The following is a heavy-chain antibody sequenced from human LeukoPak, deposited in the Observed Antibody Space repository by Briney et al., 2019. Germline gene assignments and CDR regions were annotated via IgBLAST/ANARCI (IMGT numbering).Heavy chain of an antibody. V-gene: IGHV3-20*04. CDR3: ARDGYYDSSGYYSIDY. CDR1: GFTFDDYG. J-gene: IGHJ4*02. CDR2: INWNGGST. D-gene: IGHD3-22*01. Sequence: GGSLRLSCAAPGFTFDDYGMSWVRQAPGKGLEWVSGINWNGGSTGYADSVKGRFTISRDNAKNSLYLQMNSLRAEDTALYYCARDGYYDSSGYYSIDYWGQGTLVTVSS.